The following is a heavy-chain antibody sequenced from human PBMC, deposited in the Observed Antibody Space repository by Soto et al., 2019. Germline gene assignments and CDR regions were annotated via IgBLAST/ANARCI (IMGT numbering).Heavy chain of an antibody. CDR2: IISVGGTI. CDR1: GFTFSIYS. CDR3: ARLYCTGGACPSDY. D-gene: IGHD2-8*02. V-gene: IGHV3-48*01. Sequence: GGSLRLSCAASGFTFSIYSMNWVRQAPGRGLEWVLYIISVGGTIYYADSVKGRFTISRDNAKNSLYLHINSLRAEDTAVYYCARLYCTGGACPSDYWGQGTLVTVSS. J-gene: IGHJ4*02.